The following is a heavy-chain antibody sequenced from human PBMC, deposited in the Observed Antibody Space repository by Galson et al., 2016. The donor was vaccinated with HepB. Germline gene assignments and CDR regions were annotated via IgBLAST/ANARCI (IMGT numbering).Heavy chain of an antibody. CDR3: AKDLVVPASIHAFDV. CDR1: GFTFSSYA. D-gene: IGHD2-2*01. Sequence: SLRLSCAASGFTFSSYAMNWVRQAPGKGLEWVSGISGSGGRTYYADSVKGRFTISRDNAKSTIYLQMNRLRDEDRAVYFCAKDLVVPASIHAFDVWGQGAMVTVSS. J-gene: IGHJ3*01. V-gene: IGHV3-23*01. CDR2: ISGSGGRT.